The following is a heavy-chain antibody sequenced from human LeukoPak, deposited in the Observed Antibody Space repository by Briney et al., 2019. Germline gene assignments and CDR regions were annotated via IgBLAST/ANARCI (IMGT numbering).Heavy chain of an antibody. CDR1: GGSFSVYY. CDR3: ARVGYCSSTSCYPYYFDY. J-gene: IGHJ4*02. V-gene: IGHV4-34*01. D-gene: IGHD2-2*01. CDR2: INHSGST. Sequence: SETLSLTCAVCGGSFSVYYWSWIRQPPGKGLEWIGEINHSGSTNYNPSLKSRVTISVDTSKNQFSLKLSSVTAADTAVYYCARVGYCSSTSCYPYYFDYWGQGTLVTVSS.